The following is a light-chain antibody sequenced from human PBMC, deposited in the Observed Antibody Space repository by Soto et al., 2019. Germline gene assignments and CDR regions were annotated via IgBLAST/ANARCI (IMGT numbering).Light chain of an antibody. V-gene: IGKV1-33*01. CDR1: EDMSNY. CDR2: DAS. J-gene: IGKJ1*01. CDR3: PQYDNLPPWT. Sequence: DIQMTQSPSSLSASVGDRVTITCQASEDMSNYLNWYQQKPGKAPKLLIYDASNLETGVPSRFSGSGSGTDFTFTISSLQPEDIATYYCPQYDNLPPWTFGQGTKVEIK.